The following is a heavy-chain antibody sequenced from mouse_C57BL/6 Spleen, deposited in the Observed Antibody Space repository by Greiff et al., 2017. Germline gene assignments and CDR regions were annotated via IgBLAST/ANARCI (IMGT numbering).Heavy chain of an antibody. CDR3: ARRGNYEDDY. Sequence: VQLQQSGAELVRPGTSVKVSCKASGYAFTNYLIEWVKQRPGQGLEWIGVINPGSGGTNYNEKFKGKATLTADKSSSTAYMQLSSLTSEDAAVYFCARRGNYEDDYWGQGTTLTVSS. D-gene: IGHD2-1*01. CDR2: INPGSGGT. J-gene: IGHJ2*01. V-gene: IGHV1-54*01. CDR1: GYAFTNYL.